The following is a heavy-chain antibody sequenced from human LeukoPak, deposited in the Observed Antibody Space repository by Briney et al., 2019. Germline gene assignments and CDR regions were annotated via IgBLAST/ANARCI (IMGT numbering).Heavy chain of an antibody. Sequence: SETLSLTCTVSGGSISSYYWSWIRQPAGKGLEWIGRIYTSGSTSYNPSLKSRVTMSVDTSKNQFSLKLSSVTAADTAVYYCARDSMTTVTTYWFYFQHWGQGTLVTVSS. CDR1: GGSISSYY. CDR2: IYTSGST. D-gene: IGHD4-17*01. CDR3: ARDSMTTVTTYWFYFQH. V-gene: IGHV4-4*07. J-gene: IGHJ1*01.